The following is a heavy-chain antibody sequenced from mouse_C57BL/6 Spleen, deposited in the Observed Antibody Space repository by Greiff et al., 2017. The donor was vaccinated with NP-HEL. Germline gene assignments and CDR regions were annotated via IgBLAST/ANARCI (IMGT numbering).Heavy chain of an antibody. CDR1: GFTFSDYY. Sequence: EVKLVESEGGLVQPGRSMKLSCTASGFTFSDYYMAWVRQVPEKGLEWVANINYDGSSTYYLDSLKSRFIISRDNAKNILYLQMSSLKSEDTATYYCARGNGYNLYFDYWGQGTTLTVSS. D-gene: IGHD2-2*01. V-gene: IGHV5-16*01. J-gene: IGHJ2*01. CDR3: ARGNGYNLYFDY. CDR2: INYDGSST.